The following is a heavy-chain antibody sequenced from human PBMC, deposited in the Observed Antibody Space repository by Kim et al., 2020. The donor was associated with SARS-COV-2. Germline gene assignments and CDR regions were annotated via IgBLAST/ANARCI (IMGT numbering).Heavy chain of an antibody. V-gene: IGHV1-18*04. CDR3: ARKPGSGYTNNWFDP. CDR2: ISAYSGDI. J-gene: IGHJ5*02. D-gene: IGHD5-12*01. CDR1: GYTFTTYG. Sequence: ASVKVSCKASGYTFTTYGISWVRQAPGQGLEWVGWISAYSGDINYAQSFEGRVIMTTDTSTNTAYMELRSLTSDDTAVYYCARKPGSGYTNNWFDPWGQGTLVTVSS.